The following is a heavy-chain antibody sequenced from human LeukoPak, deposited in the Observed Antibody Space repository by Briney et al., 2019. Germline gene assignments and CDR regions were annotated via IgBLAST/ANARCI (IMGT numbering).Heavy chain of an antibody. D-gene: IGHD3-10*01. J-gene: IGHJ4*02. CDR1: GFTFNNYL. CDR3: AKECDYSPGHKFDL. V-gene: IGHV3-23*01. Sequence: GGSLRLSCAASGFTFNNYLMSWVRQAPGKGLEWVSVLFTGGGRTLYADSVKGRFTISGDTSGTTLYLQMNGLRAEDTAVYYCAKECDYSPGHKFDLWGQGTLVTVS. CDR2: LFTGGGRT.